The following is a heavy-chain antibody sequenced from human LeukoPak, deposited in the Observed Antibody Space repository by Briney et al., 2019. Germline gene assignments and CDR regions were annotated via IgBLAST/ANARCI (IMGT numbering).Heavy chain of an antibody. V-gene: IGHV3-23*01. CDR3: AREPWGAKGAAWGMDV. D-gene: IGHD1-26*01. J-gene: IGHJ6*02. CDR2: ISASVDST. CDR1: GFTFSSYA. Sequence: LPGGSLRLSCAASGFTFSSYAMNWVRQAPGKGLEWVSTISASVDSTYYADSVKGRFTISRDNSKNTLYLQMNSLRAEDTAVYYCAREPWGAKGAAWGMDVWGQGTTVTVSS.